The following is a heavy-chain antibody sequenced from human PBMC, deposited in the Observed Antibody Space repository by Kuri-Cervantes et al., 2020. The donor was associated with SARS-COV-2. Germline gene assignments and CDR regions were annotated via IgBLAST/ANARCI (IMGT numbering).Heavy chain of an antibody. CDR3: ARPQTVLGVVVPAAQGAFDI. D-gene: IGHD2-2*01. CDR2: IYYSGST. CDR1: GGSISSYY. Sequence: GSLRLSCTVSGGSISSYYWSWIRQPPGKGLEWIGYIYYSGSTNYNPSLKSRVTISVDTSKNQFSLKLSSVTAADTAVYYCARPQTVLGVVVPAAQGAFDIWGQGTMVTVSS. J-gene: IGHJ3*02. V-gene: IGHV4-59*08.